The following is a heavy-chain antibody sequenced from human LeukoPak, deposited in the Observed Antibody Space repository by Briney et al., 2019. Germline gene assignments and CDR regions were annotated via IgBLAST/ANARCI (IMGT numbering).Heavy chain of an antibody. D-gene: IGHD1-26*01. Sequence: SETLSLTCIVSGGSISSTSYYWGWIRQPPGKGLEWIGSIYYSGRTYYNPSLKSRVTISVDTSKNQFSLKLSSVTAADTAIYYCARRNTRGSYLYYWGQGTLVTVSS. J-gene: IGHJ4*02. CDR1: GGSISSTSYY. V-gene: IGHV4-39*01. CDR2: IYYSGRT. CDR3: ARRNTRGSYLYY.